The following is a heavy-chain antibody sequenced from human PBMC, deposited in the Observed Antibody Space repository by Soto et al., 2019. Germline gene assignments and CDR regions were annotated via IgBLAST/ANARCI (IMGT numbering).Heavy chain of an antibody. CDR1: GFTFSSYG. V-gene: IGHV3-30*18. CDR2: ISYDGSNK. J-gene: IGHJ4*02. CDR3: SKAPEASSPSFALDF. Sequence: GGSLRLSCAASGFTFSSYGMHWVRQAPGKGLEWVAVISYDGSNKYYADSVKGRFTISRDNSKNTLYLQMNSLRAEDTAVYYCSKAPEASSPSFALDFWGQGTLVTVSS.